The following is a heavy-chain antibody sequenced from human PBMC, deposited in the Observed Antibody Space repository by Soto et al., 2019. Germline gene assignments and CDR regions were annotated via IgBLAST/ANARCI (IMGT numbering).Heavy chain of an antibody. J-gene: IGHJ3*02. CDR3: AKDLRAVAGRGTAFDI. V-gene: IGHV3-23*01. CDR2: ISGSGGST. CDR1: GFTFSSYA. D-gene: IGHD6-19*01. Sequence: PGGSLRLSCAASGFTFSSYAMSWVRQAPGKGLEWVSAISGSGGSTYYADSVKGRFTISRDNSKNTLYLQMNSLRAEDTAVYYCAKDLRAVAGRGTAFDIWGQGTMVTVSS.